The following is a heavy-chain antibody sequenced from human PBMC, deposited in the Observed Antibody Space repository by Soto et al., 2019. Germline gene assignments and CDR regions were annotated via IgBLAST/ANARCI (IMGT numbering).Heavy chain of an antibody. J-gene: IGHJ4*02. D-gene: IGHD2-8*01. CDR2: IAVGSGYT. Sequence: GASVKVSCKASGFTFTSSAFQWVRQARGQRLEWIGWIAVGSGYTNYAQRFQDRVTLTRGMPTATTYMELSRLTSEDTAIYYCAADATAWQQMVPSDYWGQGTLVTVSS. CDR1: GFTFTSSA. V-gene: IGHV1-58*01. CDR3: AADATAWQQMVPSDY.